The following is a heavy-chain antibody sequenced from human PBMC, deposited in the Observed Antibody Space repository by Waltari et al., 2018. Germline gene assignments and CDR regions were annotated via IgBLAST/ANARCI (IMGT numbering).Heavy chain of an antibody. CDR2: IRYDGSNK. J-gene: IGHJ3*02. V-gene: IGHV3-30*02. CDR3: AKDYWAVVVVVAAILDI. CDR1: GFTFSSYG. Sequence: QVQLVESGGGVVQPGGSLRLSCAASGFTFSSYGMHWVRQAPGKGLEWVAFIRYDGSNKYYADSVKDRFNISRDNSKNTLYLQMNSLIAEDTAVYYCAKDYWAVVVVVAAILDIWGQGTMVTVSS. D-gene: IGHD2-15*01.